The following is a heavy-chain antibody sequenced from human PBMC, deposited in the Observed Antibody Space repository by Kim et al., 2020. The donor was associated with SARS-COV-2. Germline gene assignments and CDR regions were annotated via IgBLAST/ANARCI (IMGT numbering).Heavy chain of an antibody. Sequence: GGSLRLSCAASGFTFSNAWMSWVRQAPGKGLEWVGRIKSKTDGGTTDYAAPVKGRFTISRDDSKNTLYLQMNSLKTEDTAVYYCTRRYDSSGYGYYGMDVWGQGTTVTVS. CDR3: TRRYDSSGYGYYGMDV. CDR2: IKSKTDGGTT. D-gene: IGHD3-22*01. J-gene: IGHJ6*02. V-gene: IGHV3-15*01. CDR1: GFTFSNAW.